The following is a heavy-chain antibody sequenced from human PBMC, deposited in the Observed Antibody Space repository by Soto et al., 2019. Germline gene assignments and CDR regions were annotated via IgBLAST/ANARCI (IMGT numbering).Heavy chain of an antibody. J-gene: IGHJ4*02. CDR1: EFTFSSYA. CDR2: ISGSGGST. V-gene: IGHV3-23*01. D-gene: IGHD6-13*01. CDR3: AKDISRSSWDGRVDY. Sequence: GGSVRLSCAGSEFTFSSYAMSWVRQAPGKGLEWVSAISGSGGSTYYADSVKGRFTISRDNSKNTLYLQMNSLRAEDTAVYYCAKDISRSSWDGRVDYWGQGTLVTVS.